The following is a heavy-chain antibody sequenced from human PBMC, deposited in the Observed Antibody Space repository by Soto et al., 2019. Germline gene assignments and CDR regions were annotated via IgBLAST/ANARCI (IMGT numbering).Heavy chain of an antibody. CDR1: GYTFTSYG. CDR3: ARDVAIVVVPAAIHDYYCGMDV. J-gene: IGHJ6*02. V-gene: IGHV1-18*01. D-gene: IGHD2-2*02. CDR2: ISAYNGNT. Sequence: GASVKVSGKASGYTFTSYGISWVRRAPGQVLEWMGWISAYNGNTNYAQKLQGRVTMTTDTSTSTAYMELRSLRSDDTAVYYCARDVAIVVVPAAIHDYYCGMDVWGQGTTVTVSS.